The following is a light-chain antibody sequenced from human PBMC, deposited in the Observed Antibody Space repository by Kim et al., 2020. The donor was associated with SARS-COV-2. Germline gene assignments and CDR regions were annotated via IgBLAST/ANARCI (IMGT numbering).Light chain of an antibody. CDR3: QQYNNWPLT. J-gene: IGKJ4*01. CDR1: QSVSSN. V-gene: IGKV3-15*01. CDR2: GAS. Sequence: VSPGEGATLSCRASQSVSSNLAWYQQKAGQAPRLLIYGASTRATGIPARFSGSGSGTGFTLTISSLQSEDFAVYYCQQYNNWPLTFGGGTKVDIK.